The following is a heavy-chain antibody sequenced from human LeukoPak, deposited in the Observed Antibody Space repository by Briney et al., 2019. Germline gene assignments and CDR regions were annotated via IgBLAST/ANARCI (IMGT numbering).Heavy chain of an antibody. CDR3: ARDHYGSGSYHDY. D-gene: IGHD3-10*01. CDR2: ISGSGGST. V-gene: IGHV3-23*01. J-gene: IGHJ4*02. Sequence: GGSLRLSCAASGFTFSSYAMSWVRQAPGKGLEWVSAISGSGGSTYYADSVKGRFTISRDNSKNTLYLQMNSLRAEDTAVYYCARDHYGSGSYHDYWGQGTLVTVSS. CDR1: GFTFSSYA.